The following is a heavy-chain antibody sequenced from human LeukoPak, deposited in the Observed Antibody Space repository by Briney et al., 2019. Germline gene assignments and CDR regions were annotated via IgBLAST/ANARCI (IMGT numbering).Heavy chain of an antibody. CDR3: AREMWSAAATTYDWFDP. D-gene: IGHD6-13*01. CDR1: GGSISSSNYY. CDR2: IYYSGST. J-gene: IGHJ5*02. Sequence: SETLPLTCTVSGGSISSSNYYWGWIRQPPGKGLEWIGNIYYSGSTYYNPSLESRVTMSLDTSKNQFSLKLSSVTAADTAVYYCAREMWSAAATTYDWFDPWGQGTLVTVSS. V-gene: IGHV4-39*07.